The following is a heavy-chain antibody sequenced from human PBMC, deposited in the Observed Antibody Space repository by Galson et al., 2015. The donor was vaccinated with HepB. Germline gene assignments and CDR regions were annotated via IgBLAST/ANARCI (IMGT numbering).Heavy chain of an antibody. J-gene: IGHJ4*02. D-gene: IGHD3-10*01. CDR1: GGSISNDRW. CDR2: AYHSGGT. V-gene: IGHV4-4*02. CDR3: ARAKEGRGYFDY. Sequence: SATLSLTCAVSGGSISNDRWWSWVRQPPGEGLEWIGEAYHSGGTNYRPSLKSRVTISVDKSKNQFSLKLTSVTAADTAVYYCARAKEGRGYFDYWGQGTLVTVSS.